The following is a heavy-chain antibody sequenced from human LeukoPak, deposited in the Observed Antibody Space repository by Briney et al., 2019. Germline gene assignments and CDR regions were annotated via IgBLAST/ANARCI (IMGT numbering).Heavy chain of an antibody. CDR1: GFTFSNYN. CDR2: ISSRGSYT. Sequence: GGSLRLSCAASGFTFSNYNMNWVRQAPGKGLEWVSYISSRGSYTYYADSVKGRFTISRDNAKNSLYLQMNSLRAEDTAVYYCARIDAFDIRGQGTMVTVSS. CDR3: ARIDAFDI. V-gene: IGHV3-21*06. J-gene: IGHJ3*02.